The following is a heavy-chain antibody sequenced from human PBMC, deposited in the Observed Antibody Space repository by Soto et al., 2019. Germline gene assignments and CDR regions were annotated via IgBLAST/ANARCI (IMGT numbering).Heavy chain of an antibody. CDR2: IYYSGST. V-gene: IGHV4-59*01. CDR3: ARERYYGMDV. Sequence: PSETLSLTCSVSGGTIGDYSWSWIRQPPGKGLEWIGYIYYSGSTNYNPSLKSRVTISVDTSKNQFSLKLSSVTAADTAVYYCARERYYGMDVWGQGTTVTVSS. CDR1: GGTIGDYS. J-gene: IGHJ6*02.